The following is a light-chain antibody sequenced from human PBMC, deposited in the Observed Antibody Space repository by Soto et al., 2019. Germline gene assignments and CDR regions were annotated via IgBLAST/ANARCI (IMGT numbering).Light chain of an antibody. V-gene: IGKV1-5*01. CDR1: QSISSW. CDR2: DAS. J-gene: IGKJ1*01. Sequence: DIQMTQSPSTLSASVGDRVTITCRASQSISSWLAWYQQKPGKAPKFLIYDASNLESGVPSRFSGSGSGTEFTLPISSLQPDDFATYYCQQYSSYWTFGQGTKVEIK. CDR3: QQYSSYWT.